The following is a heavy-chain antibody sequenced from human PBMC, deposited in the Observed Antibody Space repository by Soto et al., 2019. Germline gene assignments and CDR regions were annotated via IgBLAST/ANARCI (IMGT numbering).Heavy chain of an antibody. Sequence: EASVKVSCKASGSTFTSYGISCVRHAPGQGLEWMGWISAYNGNTNYAQKLQGRVTMTTDTSTSTAYMELRSLRSDDTAVYYCARDISSSGWYVPAYMDVWGKGTTVTVSS. J-gene: IGHJ6*03. CDR1: GSTFTSYG. CDR3: ARDISSSGWYVPAYMDV. D-gene: IGHD6-19*01. CDR2: ISAYNGNT. V-gene: IGHV1-18*01.